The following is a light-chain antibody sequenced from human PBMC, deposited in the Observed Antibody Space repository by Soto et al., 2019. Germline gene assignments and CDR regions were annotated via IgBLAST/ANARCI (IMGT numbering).Light chain of an antibody. CDR3: SSYTTSNTRQIV. CDR2: DVT. J-gene: IGLJ1*01. Sequence: QSVLTQPASVSGPPGQSITISCTGTSSDVGGYNYVSWYQHHPGKSPKFIIYDVTNRPSGVSNPFSGSKSGNTASLTISWLQPEDEADYYCSSYTTSNTRQIVFGTGTKVTVL. CDR1: SSDVGGYNY. V-gene: IGLV2-14*03.